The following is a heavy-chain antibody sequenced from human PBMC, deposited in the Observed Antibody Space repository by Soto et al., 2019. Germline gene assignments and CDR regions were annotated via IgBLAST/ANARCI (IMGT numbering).Heavy chain of an antibody. J-gene: IGHJ4*02. D-gene: IGHD3-22*01. V-gene: IGHV2-5*02. CDR2: IYWDDDK. CDR1: GFSLSTSGVG. CDR3: ARRGKGDYYDSSGYYRY. Sequence: QITLKESGPTLVKPTQTLTLTCTFSGFSLSTSGVGVGWIRQPPGKALEWLALIYWDDDKRYSPSLKSRLTITKDTSKNQVVLTMTNMGPVDTATYYCARRGKGDYYDSSGYYRYWGQGTLVTVSS.